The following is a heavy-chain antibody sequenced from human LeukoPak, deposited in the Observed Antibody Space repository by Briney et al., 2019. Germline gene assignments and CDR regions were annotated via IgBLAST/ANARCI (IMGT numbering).Heavy chain of an antibody. V-gene: IGHV3-66*01. D-gene: IGHD4/OR15-4a*01. CDR1: GFTVKDNL. CDR2: LYSGGAT. CDR3: TRDSANYHFAY. J-gene: IGHJ4*02. Sequence: GGSLRLSCAASGFTVKDNLMSWVRQAPGKGLEWVSVLYSGGATYYADSVKGRFTISRDNSKNIVFLQMNDLRTEDTAFYYCTRDSANYHFAYWGQGALVTVSS.